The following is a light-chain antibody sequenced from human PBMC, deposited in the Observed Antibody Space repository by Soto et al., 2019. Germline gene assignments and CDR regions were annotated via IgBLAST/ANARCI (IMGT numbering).Light chain of an antibody. V-gene: IGKV3-15*01. CDR2: GAS. Sequence: EIVMTQSPATLSVSPGERATLSYRASQSISSNLVWYQQKPGQVPSLLIYGASTRATGIPARFSGSGSGTEFTLTISSLQSEDFAVYYCQQYNNGWTFGQGTKVEIK. J-gene: IGKJ1*01. CDR3: QQYNNGWT. CDR1: QSISSN.